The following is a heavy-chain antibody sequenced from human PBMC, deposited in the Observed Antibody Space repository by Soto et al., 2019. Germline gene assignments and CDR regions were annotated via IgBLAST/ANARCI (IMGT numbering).Heavy chain of an antibody. D-gene: IGHD5-12*01. V-gene: IGHV3-48*01. J-gene: IGHJ4*02. CDR2: ISSSSSTI. CDR1: GFTFSSYS. Sequence: GGSLRLSCAASGFTFSSYSMNWVRQAPGKGLEWVSYISSSSSTIYYADSVKGRFTISRDNAKNSLYLQMNSLRAEDTAVYYCARDLIVATNDFDYWGQGTLVTAPQ. CDR3: ARDLIVATNDFDY.